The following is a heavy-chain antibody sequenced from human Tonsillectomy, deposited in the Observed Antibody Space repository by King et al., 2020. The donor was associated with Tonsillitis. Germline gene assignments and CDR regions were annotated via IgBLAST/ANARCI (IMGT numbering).Heavy chain of an antibody. Sequence: VQLQESGPGLVKPSETLSLTCTVSGGSISNYYWSWIRQPPGKGLEWIGYVYDSGSANYNPSLKSRDNISVDTSKNQFSLPLSSVTAADTAVYYCSRAWYYYYMDVWGKGTTVTVSS. V-gene: IGHV4-59*01. CDR2: VYDSGSA. CDR3: SRAWYYYYMDV. CDR1: GGSISNYY. J-gene: IGHJ6*03.